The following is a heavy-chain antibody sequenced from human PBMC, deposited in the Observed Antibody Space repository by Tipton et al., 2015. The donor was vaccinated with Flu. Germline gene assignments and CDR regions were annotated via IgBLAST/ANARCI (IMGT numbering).Heavy chain of an antibody. J-gene: IGHJ3*02. V-gene: IGHV4-30-4*01. CDR1: GGSISSGDYY. CDR2: IYYSGYT. Sequence: TLSLTCTVSGGSISSGDYYWSWIRQPPGKGLEWIGYIYYSGYTFYSPSLKSRPTMSVDTSNNHFSLNLSSVTAAATAVYYCASSNFYDTSGYNDSFDIWGQGTMVAASP. CDR3: ASSNFYDTSGYNDSFDI. D-gene: IGHD3-22*01.